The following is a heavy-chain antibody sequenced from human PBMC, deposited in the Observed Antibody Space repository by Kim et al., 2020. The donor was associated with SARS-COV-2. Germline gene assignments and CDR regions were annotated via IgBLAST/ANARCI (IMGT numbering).Heavy chain of an antibody. CDR1: GLNFGDYA. V-gene: IGHV3-49*03. Sequence: GGSLRLSCTTSGLNFGDYAMSWFRQAPGKGLEWVAFIRSKRYGETTEYAASVKGRFTISRDDSKRIAYLQMKGMKTEDTAVYYYTSGPCYYESAAYDHDYWDQGTLVTVSS. D-gene: IGHD3-22*01. CDR2: IRSKRYGETT. J-gene: IGHJ4*02. CDR3: TSGPCYYESAAYDHDY.